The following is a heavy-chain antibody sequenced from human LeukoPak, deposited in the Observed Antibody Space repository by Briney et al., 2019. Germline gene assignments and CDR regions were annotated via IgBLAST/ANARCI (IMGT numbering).Heavy chain of an antibody. V-gene: IGHV4-39*07. Sequence: SETLSFTCTVSGGSISSSSYYWGWIRQPPGKGLEWIGSIYYSGSTYYNPSLKSRVTISVDTSKNQFSLKLSSVTAADTAVYYCARTIAAAGHFDYWGQGTLVTVSS. CDR2: IYYSGST. J-gene: IGHJ4*02. CDR3: ARTIAAAGHFDY. CDR1: GGSISSSSYY. D-gene: IGHD6-13*01.